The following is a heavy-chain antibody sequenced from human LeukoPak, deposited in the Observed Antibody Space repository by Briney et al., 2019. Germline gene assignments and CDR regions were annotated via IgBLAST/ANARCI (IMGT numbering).Heavy chain of an antibody. V-gene: IGHV3-30*18. CDR1: GFTFSSYG. D-gene: IGHD1-26*01. J-gene: IGHJ4*02. Sequence: GGSLRLSCAASGFTFSSYGMHWVRQAPGKGLGWVAVISYDGSNKYYADSVKGRFTISRDNSKNTLYLQMNSLRAEDTAVYYCAKVFGRWELLQNLAYFDYWGQGTLVTVSS. CDR2: ISYDGSNK. CDR3: AKVFGRWELLQNLAYFDY.